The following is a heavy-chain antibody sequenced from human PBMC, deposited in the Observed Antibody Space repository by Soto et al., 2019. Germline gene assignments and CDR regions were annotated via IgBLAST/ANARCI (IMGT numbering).Heavy chain of an antibody. CDR3: ARDPHALDY. J-gene: IGHJ4*02. D-gene: IGHD2-2*01. Sequence: EVQLVESGGGLVQPGGSLRLSCAASGFTFSSYSMNWVRQAPGKGLEWVAYIYSTGAAIYYADSVEGRFIISRDNAKNTLDLQMNSLRDEDTAVYYCARDPHALDYWGQGTLVTVSS. V-gene: IGHV3-48*02. CDR1: GFTFSSYS. CDR2: IYSTGAAI.